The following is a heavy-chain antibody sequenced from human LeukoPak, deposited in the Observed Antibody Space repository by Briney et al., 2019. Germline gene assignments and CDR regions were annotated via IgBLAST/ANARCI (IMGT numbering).Heavy chain of an antibody. D-gene: IGHD4/OR15-4a*01. CDR1: GFTFSSHG. Sequence: PGGSLRLSCAASGFTFSSHGMHWVRQAPGKGLEWVALMSYDGSIKSHADSVRGRFTISRDNSKNTLYLQMNSLRGEDTAVYYCAKDLGATYQGIDYWGQGPLVTVSS. J-gene: IGHJ4*02. CDR2: MSYDGSIK. V-gene: IGHV3-30*18. CDR3: AKDLGATYQGIDY.